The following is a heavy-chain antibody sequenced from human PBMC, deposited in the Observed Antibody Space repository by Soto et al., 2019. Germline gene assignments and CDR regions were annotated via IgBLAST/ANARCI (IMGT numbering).Heavy chain of an antibody. Sequence: ASVKVSCKTSGYTFTAYYMHWLRQAPGHGLEWLGWTSPRTGGAKYSHKFQGRVSMTRNTSITTAYMELTGLSTDDTAVYYCARSSGSYSKWFDSRRQGTLVTVSS. D-gene: IGHD3-10*01. V-gene: IGHV1-2*02. CDR2: TSPRTGGA. CDR3: ARSSGSYSKWFDS. CDR1: GYTFTAYY. J-gene: IGHJ5*01.